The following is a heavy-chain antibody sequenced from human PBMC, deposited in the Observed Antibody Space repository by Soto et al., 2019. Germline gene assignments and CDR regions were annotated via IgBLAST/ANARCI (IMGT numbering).Heavy chain of an antibody. CDR3: ARDRGEGYNLS. CDR1: GGTFSSYT. CDR2: IIPILGIA. Sequence: QVQLVQSGAEVKKPGSSVKVSCKASGGTFSSYTISWVRQAPGQGLEWMGRIIPILGIANYAQKFQGRVTXTSXKSTSTAYMELSSLRSEDTAVYYCARDRGEGYNLSWGQGTLVTVSS. D-gene: IGHD5-12*01. V-gene: IGHV1-69*08. J-gene: IGHJ4*02.